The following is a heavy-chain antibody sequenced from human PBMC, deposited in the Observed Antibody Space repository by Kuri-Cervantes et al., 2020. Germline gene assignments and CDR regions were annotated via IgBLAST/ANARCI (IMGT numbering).Heavy chain of an antibody. Sequence: GGSLRLSCAASGFTFSSYGMHWVRQAPGKGLEWVAVISYDGSNKYYADSVKGRFTISRDNSKNTLFMQMNSLRAEDTAVYYCARGGTYYYDSSGYYYDSFDYWGQGTLVTVSS. CDR1: GFTFSSYG. D-gene: IGHD3-22*01. CDR3: ARGGTYYYDSSGYYYDSFDY. J-gene: IGHJ4*02. CDR2: ISYDGSNK. V-gene: IGHV3-30*03.